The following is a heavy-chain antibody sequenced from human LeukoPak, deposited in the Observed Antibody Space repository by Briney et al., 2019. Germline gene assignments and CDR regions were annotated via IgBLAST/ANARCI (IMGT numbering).Heavy chain of an antibody. CDR1: GFTFSGYY. Sequence: PGGSLRLSCAASGFTFSGYYMAWVRQAPGKGLEWVANIKQDGTEKDYVDSVKGRFTISRDNAKNSLYLQMNSLRAEDTAVYYCARLLAAAGTSGNYYYGMDVWGQGTTVTVSS. V-gene: IGHV3-7*01. CDR2: IKQDGTEK. CDR3: ARLLAAAGTSGNYYYGMDV. D-gene: IGHD6-13*01. J-gene: IGHJ6*02.